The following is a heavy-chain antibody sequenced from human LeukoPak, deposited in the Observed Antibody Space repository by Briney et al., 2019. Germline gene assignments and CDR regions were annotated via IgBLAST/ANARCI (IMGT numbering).Heavy chain of an antibody. CDR2: INSDGYST. CDR3: ARDRRGYSGYDPGWFDP. CDR1: GFTFSSYW. V-gene: IGHV3-74*01. Sequence: GGSLRLSCVASGFTFSSYWVHWVRQAPGKGLVWVSRINSDGYSTSYADSVKGRFTISRDNAKNTVYLQMNSLRAEDTAVYYCARDRRGYSGYDPGWFDPWGQGTLVTASS. D-gene: IGHD5-12*01. J-gene: IGHJ5*02.